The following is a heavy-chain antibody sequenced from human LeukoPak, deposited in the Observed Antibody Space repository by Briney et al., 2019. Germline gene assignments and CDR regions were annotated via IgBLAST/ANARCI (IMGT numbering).Heavy chain of an antibody. CDR3: AREGVWMVAGTYYYYYYYMDV. V-gene: IGHV3-74*01. Sequence: GGSLRLSCAASGFTFSTFAMNWVRQAPGKGLEWVSRINSDGSSTSYADSVKGRFTISRDNAKNTLYLQMNSLRAEDTAVYYCAREGVWMVAGTYYYYYYYMDVWGKGTTVTISS. CDR2: INSDGSST. D-gene: IGHD6-19*01. CDR1: GFTFSTFA. J-gene: IGHJ6*03.